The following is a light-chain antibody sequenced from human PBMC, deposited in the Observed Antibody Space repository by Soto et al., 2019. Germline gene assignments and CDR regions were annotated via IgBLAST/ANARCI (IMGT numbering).Light chain of an antibody. CDR1: QSVTSSS. J-gene: IGKJ5*01. CDR3: QQYGSSPRT. V-gene: IGKV3-20*01. Sequence: EIVLTQFPGTLSLSPGERATLSCRASQSVTSSSLAWYQQKVGRAARVLIYGASNRATGIPDRFSGSGSGTDFTLTITRLEPEDFAVYYCQQYGSSPRTFGQGTRLEIK. CDR2: GAS.